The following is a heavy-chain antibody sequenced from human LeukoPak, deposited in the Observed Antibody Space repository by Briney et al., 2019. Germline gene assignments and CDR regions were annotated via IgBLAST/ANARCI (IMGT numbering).Heavy chain of an antibody. CDR2: ISWDGRNI. D-gene: IGHD6-19*01. CDR3: ARGNRDTSGFYFYYGMDV. Sequence: GGSLRLSCAASGFTFDDYAMFWVRQAPGKGLEWVSGISWDGRNIGYAASVKGRFTTSRDNGKNSLYLQMNSLRPDDTALYYCARGNRDTSGFYFYYGMDVWGPGSTVTVSS. V-gene: IGHV3-9*01. J-gene: IGHJ6*02. CDR1: GFTFDDYA.